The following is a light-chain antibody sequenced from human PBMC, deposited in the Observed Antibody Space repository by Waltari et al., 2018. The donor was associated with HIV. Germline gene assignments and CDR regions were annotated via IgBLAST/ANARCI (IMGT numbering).Light chain of an antibody. Sequence: EIVLTQSPATLSLSPGETAPLSCRASQRVGSYLACYQQKPGRAPRLLIYDAINRATGIPARFSGSGSGTDFTLTISSPEPEDFAVYYCQQRSDSPPSTFGGGTKVEI. CDR2: DAI. CDR1: QRVGSY. CDR3: QQRSDSPPST. J-gene: IGKJ4*01. V-gene: IGKV3-11*01.